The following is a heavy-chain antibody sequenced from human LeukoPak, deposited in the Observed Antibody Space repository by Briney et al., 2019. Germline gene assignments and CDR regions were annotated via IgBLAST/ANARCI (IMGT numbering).Heavy chain of an antibody. CDR1: GFTFSSYW. CDR2: INHSGST. Sequence: GSLRLSCAASGFTFSSYWMSWIRQPPGKGLEWIGEINHSGSTNYNPSLKSRVTISVDTSKNQFSLELSSVTAADTAVYYCARPGRYCSGGSCYVEGGGFDPWGQGTLVTVSS. V-gene: IGHV4-34*01. D-gene: IGHD2-15*01. CDR3: ARPGRYCSGGSCYVEGGGFDP. J-gene: IGHJ5*02.